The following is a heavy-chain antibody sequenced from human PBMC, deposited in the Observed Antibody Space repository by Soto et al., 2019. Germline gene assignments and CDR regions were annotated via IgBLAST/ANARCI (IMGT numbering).Heavy chain of an antibody. CDR1: VGSISSGGYY. CDR3: ARERAYPGKHSWFEP. J-gene: IGHJ5*02. V-gene: IGHV4-31*03. Sequence: PSETLSLTCTFSVGSISSGGYYCSWIGQHPGKGLEWIGYIYYSGSTYYNPSLKSRVTISVDTSKNQFSMKLSSVTAADTAVYYCARERAYPGKHSWFEPWGQGTLVNVSS. CDR2: IYYSGST. D-gene: IGHD3-10*01.